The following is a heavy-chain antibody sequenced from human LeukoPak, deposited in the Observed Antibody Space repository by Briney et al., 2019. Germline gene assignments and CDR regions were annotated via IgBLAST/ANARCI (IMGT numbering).Heavy chain of an antibody. V-gene: IGHV4-39*07. CDR1: GDSITSSNY. CDR3: ARPIRN. CDR2: MYYTGTI. J-gene: IGHJ4*02. Sequence: SETLSLTCTVSGDSITSSNYWGWNRQPPGKGLEWIGTMYYTGTIYYNPSLKSRVTISVDTSKNQFSLSLSSVTAADTAVYYCARPIRNWGQGTLVIVSS.